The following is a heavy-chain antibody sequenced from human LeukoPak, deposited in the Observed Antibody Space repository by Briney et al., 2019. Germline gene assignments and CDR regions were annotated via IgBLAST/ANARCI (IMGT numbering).Heavy chain of an antibody. D-gene: IGHD4-17*01. CDR3: ASKLTTGN. V-gene: IGHV3-66*01. J-gene: IGHJ4*02. Sequence: GSLRPSCLVSGFTVSSNYMSWVRQTPGKGLEWVSVIYSGGTTKYADSVKGRFTIYRDTSKNTLFLQMNSLRVEDTAVYYCASKLTTGNWGQGTLVTVSS. CDR2: IYSGGTT. CDR1: GFTVSSNY.